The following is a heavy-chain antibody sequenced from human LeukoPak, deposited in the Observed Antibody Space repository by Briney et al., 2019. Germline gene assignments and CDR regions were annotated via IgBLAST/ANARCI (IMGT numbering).Heavy chain of an antibody. CDR2: IYHSGST. J-gene: IGHJ4*02. V-gene: IGHV4-38-2*02. CDR3: ARAGFDY. Sequence: PSETLSLTCTVSGYSISSGYYWGWIRQPPGKGLEWIGSIYHSGSTYYNPSLKSRVTVSVDTSKNQFSLKLSSVTAADTAVYYCARAGFDYWGQGTLVTVSS. CDR1: GYSISSGYY.